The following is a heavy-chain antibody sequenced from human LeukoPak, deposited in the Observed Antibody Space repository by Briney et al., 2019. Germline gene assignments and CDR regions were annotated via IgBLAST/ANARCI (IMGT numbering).Heavy chain of an antibody. CDR2: IIPIFGTA. CDR1: GGTFSSYA. Sequence: PVKVSCKASGGTFSSYAISWVRQAPGQGLEWMGGIIPIFGTANYAQKFQGRVTITADESTSTAYMELSSLRSEDTAVYYCARMYSSGFTIDDYWGQGTLVTVSS. CDR3: ARMYSSGFTIDDY. V-gene: IGHV1-69*13. D-gene: IGHD6-19*01. J-gene: IGHJ4*02.